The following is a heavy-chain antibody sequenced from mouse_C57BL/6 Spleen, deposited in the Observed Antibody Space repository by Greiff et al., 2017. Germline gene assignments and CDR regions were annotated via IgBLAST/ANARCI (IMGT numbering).Heavy chain of an antibody. D-gene: IGHD1-1*01. CDR2: ISYSGST. CDR1: GYSITSGYD. V-gene: IGHV3-1*01. Sequence: VQLKESGPGMVKPSQSLSLTCTVTGYSITSGYDWHWIRHFPGNKLEWMGYISYSGSTNYNPSPKSRISITHDTSKNHFFLKLNSVTTEDTATYYCARGPLITTVVADWYFDVWGTGTTVTVSS. J-gene: IGHJ1*03. CDR3: ARGPLITTVVADWYFDV.